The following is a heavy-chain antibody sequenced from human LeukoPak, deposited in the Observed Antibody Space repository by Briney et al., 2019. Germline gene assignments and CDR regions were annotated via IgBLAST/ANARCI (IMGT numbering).Heavy chain of an antibody. CDR3: ARESRDAFDI. V-gene: IGHV3-48*03. CDR1: GFTFSSYE. Sequence: GGSLRLCCAASGFTFSSYEMNWVRQAPGKGLEWVSYISSSGSTIYYADSVKGRFTISRDNAKNSLYLQMNSLRVEDTAVYYCARESRDAFDIWGQGTMVTVSS. J-gene: IGHJ3*02. CDR2: ISSSGSTI.